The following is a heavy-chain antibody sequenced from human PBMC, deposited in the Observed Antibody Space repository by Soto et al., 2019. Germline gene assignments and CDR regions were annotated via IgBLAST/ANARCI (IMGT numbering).Heavy chain of an antibody. Sequence: EVQLVESGGGLVQPGGSLRLSCAASGLTFSSYSMNWVRQAPWKGLEWVSYISSSSSTIYYADSVKGRFTISRDNAKNSLYLQMNSLRDEDTAVYYCARESSSYNWFDPWGQGTLGTVSS. CDR1: GLTFSSYS. CDR2: ISSSSSTI. D-gene: IGHD6-13*01. V-gene: IGHV3-48*02. J-gene: IGHJ5*02. CDR3: ARESSSYNWFDP.